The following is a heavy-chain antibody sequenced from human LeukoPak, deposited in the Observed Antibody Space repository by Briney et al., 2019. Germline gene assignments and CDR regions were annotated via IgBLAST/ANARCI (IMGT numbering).Heavy chain of an antibody. CDR2: IYYSGST. D-gene: IGHD3-22*01. CDR1: GGSISSYY. CDR3: ARVYYYDSSGYYPDAFDI. V-gene: IGHV4-30-4*01. J-gene: IGHJ3*02. Sequence: PSGTLSLTCTVSGGSISSYYWSWIRQPPGKGLEWIGYIYYSGSTYYNPSLKSRVTISVDTSKNQFSLKLSSVTAADTAVYYCARVYYYDSSGYYPDAFDIWGQGTMVTVSS.